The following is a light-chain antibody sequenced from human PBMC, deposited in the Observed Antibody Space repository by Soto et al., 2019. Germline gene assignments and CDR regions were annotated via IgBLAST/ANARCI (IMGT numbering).Light chain of an antibody. CDR2: EGS. Sequence: QSALTQPASVSGSPGQSITISCTGTSSDVGSYNLVSWYQQHPGKAPKLMIYEGSKWPSGVSNRFSGSKSGNTASLTISGLQAEDEADYYCCSYAGSSTLMFGGGTQLTVL. V-gene: IGLV2-23*01. CDR1: SSDVGSYNL. J-gene: IGLJ3*02. CDR3: CSYAGSSTLM.